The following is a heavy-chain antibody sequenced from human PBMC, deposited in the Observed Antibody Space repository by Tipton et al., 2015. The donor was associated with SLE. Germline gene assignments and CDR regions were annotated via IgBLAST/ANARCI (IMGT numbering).Heavy chain of an antibody. CDR2: ITSSSTYI. J-gene: IGHJ3*02. Sequence: TLSLTCAVSGYSINTGSYWGWIRQPPGKGLEWVSSITSSSTYIYYADSVKGRFTISRDNSRSMLYLQMSSLRVEDMAVYYCVRERWPWAFDIWGQGTMVSVSS. V-gene: IGHV3-21*06. CDR3: VRERWPWAFDI. D-gene: IGHD2-15*01. CDR1: GYSINTGSY.